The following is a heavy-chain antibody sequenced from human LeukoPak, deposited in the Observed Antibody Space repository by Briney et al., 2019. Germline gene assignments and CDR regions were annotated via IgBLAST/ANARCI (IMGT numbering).Heavy chain of an antibody. D-gene: IGHD3-10*01. Sequence: SETLSLTCTVSGGSISSGGYYWSWIRQHPGKGLEWIGYIYYSGSTYYNPSLKSRVTISVDTSKNQFSLKLSPVTAADTAVYYCARASITMVRGVMDPLIGWFDPWGQGTLVTVSS. CDR2: IYYSGST. V-gene: IGHV4-31*03. J-gene: IGHJ5*02. CDR1: GGSISSGGYY. CDR3: ARASITMVRGVMDPLIGWFDP.